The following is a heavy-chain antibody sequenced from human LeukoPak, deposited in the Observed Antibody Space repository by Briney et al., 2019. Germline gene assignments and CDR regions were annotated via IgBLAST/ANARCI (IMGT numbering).Heavy chain of an antibody. V-gene: IGHV4-34*01. D-gene: IGHD3-10*01. J-gene: IGHJ4*02. Sequence: SETLSLTCAVYDGSLSGYYWSWIRQPPGKGLEWIGEINHSGSTNYNPSLKSRVTISVDTSKNQFSLKLSSVTAADTAVYYCARGTGSGSYFPFDYWGQGTLVTVSS. CDR2: INHSGST. CDR1: DGSLSGYY. CDR3: ARGTGSGSYFPFDY.